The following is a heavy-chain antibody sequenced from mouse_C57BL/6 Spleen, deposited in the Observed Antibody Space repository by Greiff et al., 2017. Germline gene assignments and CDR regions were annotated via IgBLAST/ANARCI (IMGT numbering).Heavy chain of an antibody. V-gene: IGHV14-3*01. CDR2: IDPANGNT. J-gene: IGHJ1*03. CDR3: ALYYYGSSPDWYFDV. D-gene: IGHD1-1*01. CDR1: GFNIKNTY. Sequence: VQLQQSVAELVRPGASVKLSCTASGFNIKNTYMHWVKQRPEQGLEWIGRIDPANGNTKYAPKFQGKAPITADTSSNTAYLQLSSLTSEDTAIYYCALYYYGSSPDWYFDVWGTGTTVTVSS.